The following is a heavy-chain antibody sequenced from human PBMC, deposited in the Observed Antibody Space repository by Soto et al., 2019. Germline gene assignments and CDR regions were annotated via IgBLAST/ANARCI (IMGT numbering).Heavy chain of an antibody. CDR2: ISTYNVDT. J-gene: IGHJ4*02. Sequence: QVHLVQSGAEVKKPGAPLKVSCKASGYTFTSYGIVWVRQAPGQGLEWMGWISTYNVDTKYAQKFKGRVTMSTDTSTTTAYMELTSLTSDDTATYYCARGGFAYGYLDFWGQGTLATVSS. V-gene: IGHV1-18*01. D-gene: IGHD5-18*01. CDR1: GYTFTSYG. CDR3: ARGGFAYGYLDF.